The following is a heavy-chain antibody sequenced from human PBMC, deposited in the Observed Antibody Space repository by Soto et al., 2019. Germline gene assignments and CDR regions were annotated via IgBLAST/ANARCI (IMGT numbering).Heavy chain of an antibody. CDR1: GGSISSGGYY. CDR3: ASVYGSGSYSFDY. J-gene: IGHJ4*02. D-gene: IGHD3-10*01. CDR2: IDYSGST. Sequence: QVQLQESGPGLVKPSQTLSLTCTVSGGSISSGGYYWSWIRQHPGKGLEWIGYIDYSGSTYYKPTLKSRVTISVDTSKNQFSLKLSSVTAADTAVNYCASVYGSGSYSFDYWGQGTLVTVSS. V-gene: IGHV4-31*03.